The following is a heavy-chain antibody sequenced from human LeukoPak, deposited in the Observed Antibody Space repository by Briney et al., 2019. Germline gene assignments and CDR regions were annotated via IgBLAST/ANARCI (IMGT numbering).Heavy chain of an antibody. CDR2: IYYSGST. D-gene: IGHD2-15*01. V-gene: IGHV4-59*01. CDR3: ARDRGYCSGGSCYSGENDY. Sequence: SETLSLTCTVSGGSISSYYWSWIRQPPGKGLEWIGYIYYSGSTNYNPSLKSRVTISVDTSKNQFSLKLSSVTAADTAVYYCARDRGYCSGGSCYSGENDYWGQGTLVTVSS. J-gene: IGHJ4*02. CDR1: GGSISSYY.